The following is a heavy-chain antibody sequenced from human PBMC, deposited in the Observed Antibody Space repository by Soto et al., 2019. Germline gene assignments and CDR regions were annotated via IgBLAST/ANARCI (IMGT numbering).Heavy chain of an antibody. CDR3: ARGICSGGSCYHNWFDP. CDR2: IIPIFGTA. D-gene: IGHD2-15*01. CDR1: GGTFSSYA. J-gene: IGHJ5*02. V-gene: IGHV1-69*13. Sequence: PVKVSCKASGGTFSSYAISWVRQAPGQGLEWMGGIIPIFGTANYAQKFQGRVTITADESTSTAYMELSSLRSEDTAVYYCARGICSGGSCYHNWFDPWGQGTLVTVSS.